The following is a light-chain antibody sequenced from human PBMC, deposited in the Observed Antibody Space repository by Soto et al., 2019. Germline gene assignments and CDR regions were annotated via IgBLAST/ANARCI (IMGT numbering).Light chain of an antibody. J-gene: IGKJ1*01. V-gene: IGKV3-11*01. CDR1: QNVRTY. CDR2: EAS. CDR3: QLQRHCPLCT. Sequence: EGVLTQSPATLSWSPGERDTLSYRASQNVRTYLDWYQQKPGQAPRLLSYEASNRATGNPARFSGSGSGTDFTLTIRSLEPEECAVYDCQLQRHCPLCTFGQGNRVDIQ.